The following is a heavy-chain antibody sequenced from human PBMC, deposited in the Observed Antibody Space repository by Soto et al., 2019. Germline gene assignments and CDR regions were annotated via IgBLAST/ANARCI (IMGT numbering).Heavy chain of an antibody. CDR1: DGSITEYH. Sequence: SETLSLTCSVSDGSITEYHWNWIRRPPGKGLEWIGYVSYSGSSNYNPALKNRVAVSSDTSKNQFFLKLNSVTAADTAVYYCTRLRYNGAFDYWGKGILVTVS. V-gene: IGHV4-59*08. J-gene: IGHJ4*01. D-gene: IGHD1-1*01. CDR2: VSYSGSS. CDR3: TRLRYNGAFDY.